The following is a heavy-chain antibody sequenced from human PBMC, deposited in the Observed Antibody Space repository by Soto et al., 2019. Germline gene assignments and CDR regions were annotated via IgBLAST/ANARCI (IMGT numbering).Heavy chain of an antibody. CDR2: IIPIFGTA. CDR3: ARIPSEYSSGWYWDNWFDP. Sequence: SVKVSCKASGGTFSSYAISWVRQASGQGLEWMGGIIPIFGTANYAQKFQGRATITADESTSTAYMELSSLRSEDTAVYYCARIPSEYSSGWYWDNWFDPWGQGTLVTVS. J-gene: IGHJ5*02. V-gene: IGHV1-69*13. CDR1: GGTFSSYA. D-gene: IGHD6-19*01.